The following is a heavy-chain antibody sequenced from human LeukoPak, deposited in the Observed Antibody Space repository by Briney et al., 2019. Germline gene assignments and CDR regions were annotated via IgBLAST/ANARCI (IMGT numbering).Heavy chain of an antibody. CDR2: INHSGST. CDR1: GGSFSGYY. D-gene: IGHD2-15*01. CDR3: ARALWGVVVAATFNWFDP. J-gene: IGHJ5*02. V-gene: IGHV4-34*01. Sequence: PSETLSLTCAVYGGSFSGYYWSWIRQPPGKGLEWIGEINHSGSTNYNPSLKSRVTISVDTSKNQFSLKLSSVTAADTAVYYCARALWGVVVAATFNWFDPWGQGTLVTVSS.